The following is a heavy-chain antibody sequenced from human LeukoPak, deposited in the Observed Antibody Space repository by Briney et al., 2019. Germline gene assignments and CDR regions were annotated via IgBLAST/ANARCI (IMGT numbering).Heavy chain of an antibody. CDR2: INPNSGGT. CDR3: AISGVVPAAIGDY. Sequence: ASVKVSCKASGYAFTGYYTHWVRQAPGQGLEWMGWINPNSGGTNYAQKFQGRVTMTRDTSISTAYMELSRLRSDDTAVYYCAISGVVPAAIGDYWGQGTLVTVSS. CDR1: GYAFTGYY. V-gene: IGHV1-2*02. J-gene: IGHJ4*02. D-gene: IGHD2-2*01.